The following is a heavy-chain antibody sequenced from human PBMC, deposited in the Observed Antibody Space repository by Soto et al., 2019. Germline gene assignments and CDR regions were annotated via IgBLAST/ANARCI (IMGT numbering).Heavy chain of an antibody. J-gene: IGHJ4*02. Sequence: GGSLRLSCAASGFTFSSYSMNWVRQAPGKGLEWVSSISSSSYIYYADSVKGRFTISRDNAKNSLYLQMNSLRAEDTAVYYCARGHTHLTYSSSWYPYYWGQGTLVTVSS. CDR1: GFTFSSYS. V-gene: IGHV3-21*01. CDR3: ARGHTHLTYSSSWYPYY. D-gene: IGHD6-13*01. CDR2: ISSSSYI.